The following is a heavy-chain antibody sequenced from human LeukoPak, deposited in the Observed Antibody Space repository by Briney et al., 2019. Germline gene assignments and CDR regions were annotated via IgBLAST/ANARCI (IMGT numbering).Heavy chain of an antibody. CDR3: ARDKSRYNYGYNF. D-gene: IGHD5-18*01. J-gene: IGHJ4*02. V-gene: IGHV1-18*01. CDR1: GYTFITYG. Sequence: ASVKVSCKASGYTFITYGVNWVRQAPGQGLDWMGWISPYNGDTKYAQKFQGRVTVTTDTSTSTVYMELRSLRPDDTAVYYCARDKSRYNYGYNFWGQGTLATVSS. CDR2: ISPYNGDT.